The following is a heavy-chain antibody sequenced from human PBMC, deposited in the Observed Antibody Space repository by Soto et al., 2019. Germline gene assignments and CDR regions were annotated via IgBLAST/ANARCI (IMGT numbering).Heavy chain of an antibody. D-gene: IGHD3-9*01. J-gene: IGHJ6*02. Sequence: ASVKVSCKASGYTFTSYAMHWVRQAPGQRLEWMGWINAGNGNTKYSQKFQGRVTITRDTSASTAYMELSSPRSEDTAVYYCARELRESYDILTGYYRDYYYGMDVWGQGTTVTVSS. V-gene: IGHV1-3*01. CDR2: INAGNGNT. CDR1: GYTFTSYA. CDR3: ARELRESYDILTGYYRDYYYGMDV.